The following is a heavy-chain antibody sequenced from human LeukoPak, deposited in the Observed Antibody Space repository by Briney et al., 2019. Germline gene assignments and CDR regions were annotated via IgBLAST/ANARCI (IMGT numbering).Heavy chain of an antibody. J-gene: IGHJ3*02. D-gene: IGHD1-26*01. CDR3: ARGALGAFDI. CDR1: GGSFSGYY. V-gene: IGHV4-34*01. Sequence: SETLSLTCAVYGGSFSGYYWSWIRQPPGKGLEWIGEINHSGSTNYNPSLKSRVTISVDTSKNQFSLKLSSVTAADTAVYYCARGALGAFDIWGQGTMVTVSS. CDR2: INHSGST.